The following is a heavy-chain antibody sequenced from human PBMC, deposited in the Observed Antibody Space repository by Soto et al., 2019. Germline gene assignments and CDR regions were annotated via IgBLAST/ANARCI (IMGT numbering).Heavy chain of an antibody. Sequence: GASVKVSCKASGYTFTGYYMHWVRQAPGQGLGWMGWINPNSGGTNYAQKFQGRVTMTRDTSISTAYMELSRLRSDDTAVYYCARGKSRIAAPGPGYWGQGTLVTVSS. CDR3: ARGKSRIAAPGPGY. CDR1: GYTFTGYY. J-gene: IGHJ4*02. D-gene: IGHD6-13*01. V-gene: IGHV1-2*02. CDR2: INPNSGGT.